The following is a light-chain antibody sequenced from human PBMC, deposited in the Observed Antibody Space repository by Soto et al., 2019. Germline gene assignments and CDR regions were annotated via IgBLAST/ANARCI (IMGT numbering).Light chain of an antibody. CDR1: SSNIGAGYE. Sequence: QSVLTQPPSVSGAPGQGVTISCTGSSSNIGAGYEVHWYQQLPGTAPKLLVYDNRNRPSGVSDRFSGSKSGTSASLAITGLQAEDEADYYCQSYDTSLSGSLFGGGTKLPS. V-gene: IGLV1-40*01. CDR2: DNR. J-gene: IGLJ2*01. CDR3: QSYDTSLSGSL.